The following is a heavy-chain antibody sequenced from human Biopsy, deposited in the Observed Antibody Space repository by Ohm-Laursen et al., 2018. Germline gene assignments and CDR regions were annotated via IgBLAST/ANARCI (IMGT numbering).Heavy chain of an antibody. V-gene: IGHV1-18*01. Sequence: SLKVSCKTSGYNFISYSINWVRQAPGQGLEWMGWIRPLNGDTKYGQKFQDRVTMTTDTSTSTVYMELTSLRSDDTAVYYCARGEVTFGELIVSLDSWGQGTLVTVSS. D-gene: IGHD3-16*02. CDR2: IRPLNGDT. CDR3: ARGEVTFGELIVSLDS. J-gene: IGHJ4*02. CDR1: GYNFISYS.